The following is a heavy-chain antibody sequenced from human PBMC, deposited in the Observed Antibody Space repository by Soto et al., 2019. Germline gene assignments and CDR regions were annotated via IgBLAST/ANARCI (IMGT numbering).Heavy chain of an antibody. J-gene: IGHJ4*02. V-gene: IGHV3-30*18. CDR1: GVTFSSYG. CDR3: ADDGGYSGAFDY. D-gene: IGHD5-18*01. Sequence: XGSLRLSCAASGVTFSSYGMHWVRQAPGKGLEWVAVISYDGSNKYYADSVKGRFTISRDNSKNTLYLQMNSLRAEDTAVYYCADDGGYSGAFDYWGQGTLVTVSS. CDR2: ISYDGSNK.